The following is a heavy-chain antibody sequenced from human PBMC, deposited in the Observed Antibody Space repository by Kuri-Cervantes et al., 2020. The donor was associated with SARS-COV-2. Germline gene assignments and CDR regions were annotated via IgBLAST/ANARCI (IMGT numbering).Heavy chain of an antibody. CDR3: AKDRDNTGRPYFFED. D-gene: IGHD2-21*01. Sequence: GESLKISCAASGFTVSTNYMSWVRQAPGKGLEWVSLIYSSGNTHYADSVKGRFTISRANSKNMLYLEMKSLRVEDTAVYYCAKDRDNTGRPYFFEDWGQGTLVTVSS. V-gene: IGHV3-53*01. CDR2: IYSSGNT. J-gene: IGHJ4*02. CDR1: GFTVSTNY.